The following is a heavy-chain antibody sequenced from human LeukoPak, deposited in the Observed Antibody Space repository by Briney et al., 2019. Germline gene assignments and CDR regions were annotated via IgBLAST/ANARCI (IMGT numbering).Heavy chain of an antibody. D-gene: IGHD3-22*01. V-gene: IGHV3-30*14. J-gene: IGHJ3*01. CDR2: ISYDGSNK. CDR1: GFTFSSYA. Sequence: GGSLRLSCAASGFTFSSYAMHWVRQAPGKGLEWVAVISYDGSNKYYADSVKGRFTISRDNSKNTLYLQMNSLRAEDTAVYYCAGDRGYVLDTGGKGTRVTVS. CDR3: AGDRGYVLDT.